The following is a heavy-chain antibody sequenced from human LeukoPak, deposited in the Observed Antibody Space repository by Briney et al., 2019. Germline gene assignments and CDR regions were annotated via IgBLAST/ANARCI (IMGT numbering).Heavy chain of an antibody. D-gene: IGHD3-22*01. CDR1: GGSISSYY. Sequence: PSETLSLTCTVSGGSISSYYWSWIRQPPGKGLEWIGYIYYSGSTNYNPSLKSRVAISVDTSKNQFSLKLSSVTAADTAVYYCARGDSSGYYYPFNYWGQGTLVTVSS. CDR3: ARGDSSGYYYPFNY. V-gene: IGHV4-59*01. J-gene: IGHJ4*02. CDR2: IYYSGST.